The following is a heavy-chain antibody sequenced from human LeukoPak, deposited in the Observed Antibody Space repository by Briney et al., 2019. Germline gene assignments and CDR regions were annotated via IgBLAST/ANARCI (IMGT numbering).Heavy chain of an antibody. CDR1: GFTFSSYE. J-gene: IGHJ4*02. CDR3: ALSPVRDSGYFDY. CDR2: ISSSSSYI. V-gene: IGHV3-21*01. Sequence: GGSLRLSCAASGFTFSSYEMNWVRQAPGKGLEWVSSISSSSSYIYYADSVKGRFTISRDNAKNSLYLQMNSLRAEDTAVYYCALSPVRDSGYFDYWGQGTLVTVSP. D-gene: IGHD2/OR15-2a*01.